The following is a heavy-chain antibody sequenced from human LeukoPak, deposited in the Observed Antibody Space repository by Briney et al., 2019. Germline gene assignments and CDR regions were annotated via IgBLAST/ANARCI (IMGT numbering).Heavy chain of an antibody. CDR3: ARGMGSSWFDY. V-gene: IGHV1-2*02. J-gene: IGHJ4*02. Sequence: GASVKVSCTPSGYIFTTWYLHWVRQAPGEGLVWMGWIDPKTGITKCGQRFESRVTMTRDTSISTAYMELNNLRSDDTAVYYCARGMGSSWFDYWGQGAVVTVSS. D-gene: IGHD6-13*01. CDR1: GYIFTTWY. CDR2: IDPKTGIT.